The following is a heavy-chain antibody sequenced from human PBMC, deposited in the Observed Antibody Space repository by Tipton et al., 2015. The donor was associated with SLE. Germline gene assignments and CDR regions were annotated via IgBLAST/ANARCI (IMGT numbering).Heavy chain of an antibody. CDR1: GDSIINTDYY. Sequence: TLSLTCHVSGDSIINTDYYWGWIRQPPGKGLEWIGEINYSGNTNYSPSLKSRVTISVDTSKNQFSLKLNSLTAADTAVYYCARHRGGHYTASDSWGQGTLVTVSS. V-gene: IGHV4-39*01. CDR3: ARHRGGHYTASDS. CDR2: INYSGNT. J-gene: IGHJ5*01. D-gene: IGHD3-3*01.